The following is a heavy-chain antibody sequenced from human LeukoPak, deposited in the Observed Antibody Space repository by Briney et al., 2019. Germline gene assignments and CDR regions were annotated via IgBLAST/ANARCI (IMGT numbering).Heavy chain of an antibody. CDR1: GYSISSGYY. CDR2: IYHSGST. D-gene: IGHD6-19*01. V-gene: IGHV4-38-2*02. CDR3: ARRQWLVPGRFDY. Sequence: SETLSLTCTVSGYSISSGYYWGWIRQPPGKGLEWIGSIYHSGSTYYNPSLKSRVTISVDTSKNQFSLKLSSVTAADTAVYYCARRQWLVPGRFDYWGQGTLVTVSS. J-gene: IGHJ4*02.